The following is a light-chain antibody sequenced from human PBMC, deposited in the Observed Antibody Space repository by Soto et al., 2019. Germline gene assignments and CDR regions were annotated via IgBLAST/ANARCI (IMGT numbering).Light chain of an antibody. CDR1: QSISRY. CDR2: AAS. CDR3: QQSHSTPLT. Sequence: DIRLTPSPSALSASVRVRVTITCLASQSISRYLNWYQQRPGKAPKFLIYAASSLQSGVPSRFSGSGFGTDFTLTISSLQPEDFATYYCQQSHSTPLTFGGGTKV. J-gene: IGKJ4*01. V-gene: IGKV1-39*01.